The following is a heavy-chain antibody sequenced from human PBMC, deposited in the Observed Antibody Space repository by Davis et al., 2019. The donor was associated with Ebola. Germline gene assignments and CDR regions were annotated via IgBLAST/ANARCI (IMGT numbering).Heavy chain of an antibody. D-gene: IGHD1-14*01. CDR1: GYTFTHYY. Sequence: ASVKVSCKASGYTFTHYYLHWVRQAPGQGLEWLGRIYVYNGATNLAEKFQGRVSMTTDMSITTAYMELSSLNSDDTAVYYCARPILPEVTHCGVDYWGQGTLVTVSS. J-gene: IGHJ4*02. V-gene: IGHV1-2*06. CDR3: ARPILPEVTHCGVDY. CDR2: IYVYNGAT.